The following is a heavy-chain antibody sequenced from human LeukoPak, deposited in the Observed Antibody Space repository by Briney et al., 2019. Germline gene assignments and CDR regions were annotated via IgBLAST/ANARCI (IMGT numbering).Heavy chain of an antibody. CDR1: GFTFSSYS. J-gene: IGHJ6*03. CDR3: ARAGDYCSSTSCYPIYYYYYMDV. Sequence: GGSLRLSCAASGFTFSSYSMNWVRQAPGKGLEWVSYISSSSSTIYYADSVKGRFTISRDNAKNSLYLQMNSLRAEDTAVYYCARAGDYCSSTSCYPIYYYYYMDVWGKGTTVTVSS. D-gene: IGHD2-2*01. V-gene: IGHV3-48*04. CDR2: ISSSSSTI.